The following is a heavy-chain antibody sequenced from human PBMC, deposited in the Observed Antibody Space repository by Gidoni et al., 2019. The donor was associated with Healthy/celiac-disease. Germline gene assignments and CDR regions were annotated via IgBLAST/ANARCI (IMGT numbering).Heavy chain of an antibody. CDR2: TNPYSGGT. J-gene: IGHJ4*02. CDR3: ARELGIAVAGTGWGY. V-gene: IGHV1-2*06. D-gene: IGHD6-19*01. Sequence: AQLVQSGAVVKKPGASVKVSCKASVYTFTGYYMHWVRQAPGQGLEWMGRTNPYSGGTNYAQKFEGRVTMTRDTSISTAYMELSRLRSDDTAVYYCARELGIAVAGTGWGYWGQGTLVTVSS. CDR1: VYTFTGYY.